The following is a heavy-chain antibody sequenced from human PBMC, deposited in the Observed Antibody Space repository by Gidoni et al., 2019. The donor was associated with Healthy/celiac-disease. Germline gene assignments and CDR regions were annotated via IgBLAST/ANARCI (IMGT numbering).Heavy chain of an antibody. Sequence: QVPLVQSGAAVKKPGALVKVTSKVYGYPLTDLSMHWVRQAPGKGREWMGGLDPEDGETTYAQKFQGRVTMTEDTSTDTAYMELSSLRSEDTAVYYCATDTVGASPPHYWGQGTLVTVSS. D-gene: IGHD1-26*01. CDR1: GYPLTDLS. V-gene: IGHV1-24*01. CDR3: ATDTVGASPPHY. CDR2: LDPEDGET. J-gene: IGHJ4*02.